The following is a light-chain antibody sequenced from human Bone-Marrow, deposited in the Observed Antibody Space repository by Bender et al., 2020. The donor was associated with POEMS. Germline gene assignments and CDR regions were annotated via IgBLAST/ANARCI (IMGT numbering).Light chain of an antibody. J-gene: IGLJ3*02. CDR1: KLGDKF. CDR3: QAWDSSAAV. CDR2: EDN. V-gene: IGLV3-1*01. Sequence: SYGLTQPPSVSVSPGQTASIACSGEKLGDKFASWYQQRPGQSPLLVIYEDNKRPSGIPERFSGPNSGNTATLTISGTQAMDEADYYCQAWDSSAAVFGGGTKLTVL.